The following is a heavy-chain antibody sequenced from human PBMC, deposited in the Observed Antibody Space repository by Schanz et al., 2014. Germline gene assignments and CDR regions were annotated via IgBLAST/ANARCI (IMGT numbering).Heavy chain of an antibody. Sequence: QVQLQESGPGLVKPSETLSLTCTVSGDSISSYSWSWIRRPAGKGLEWIGRIYTSGATNYNPSLKSRLTMSVDTSKNQASLKLRSVTAADTAVYYCARGNDIQVWSLDYWGQGTLVTVSS. CDR3: ARGNDIQVWSLDY. D-gene: IGHD5-18*01. J-gene: IGHJ4*02. CDR2: IYTSGAT. V-gene: IGHV4-4*07. CDR1: GDSISSYS.